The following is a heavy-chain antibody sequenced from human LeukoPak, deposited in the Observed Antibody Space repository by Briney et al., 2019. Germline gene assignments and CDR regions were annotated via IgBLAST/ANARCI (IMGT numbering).Heavy chain of an antibody. CDR1: GYTFTSYA. J-gene: IGHJ4*02. CDR2: INTNTGNP. Sequence: GASVKVSCKASGYTFTSYAMNWVRQAPGQGLEWMGWINTNTGNPTYAQGFTGRFVFSLDTSVSTAYLQISSLKAEDTAVYYCAREGVTYRRWLQFPCDYWGQGTLVTVSS. CDR3: AREGVTYRRWLQFPCDY. D-gene: IGHD5-24*01. V-gene: IGHV7-4-1*02.